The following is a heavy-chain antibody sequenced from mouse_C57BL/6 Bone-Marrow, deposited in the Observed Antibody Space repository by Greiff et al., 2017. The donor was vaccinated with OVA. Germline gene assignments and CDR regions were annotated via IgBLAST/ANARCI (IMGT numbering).Heavy chain of an antibody. Sequence: VMLVESGPGILQPSQTLSLTCSFSGFSLSTFGMGVGWIRQPSGKGLEWLAHIWWDDDKYYNPALKSRLTISKDTSKNQVFLKIANVDTADTATYYCARSDGYYLYWYFDVWGTGTTVTVSS. J-gene: IGHJ1*03. D-gene: IGHD2-3*01. CDR2: IWWDDDK. V-gene: IGHV8-8*01. CDR1: GFSLSTFGMG. CDR3: ARSDGYYLYWYFDV.